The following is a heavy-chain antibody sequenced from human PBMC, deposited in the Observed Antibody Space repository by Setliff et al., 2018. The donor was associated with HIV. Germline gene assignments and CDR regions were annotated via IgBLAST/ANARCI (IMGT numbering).Heavy chain of an antibody. V-gene: IGHV3-7*01. J-gene: IGHJ3*02. CDR2: INQEESDK. Sequence: GGSLSLSCAASGFTFSTHWMSWVRQAPGKGLEWVAKINQEESDKNYVDSVKGRFTISRDNAKNSLYLQMNSLRAEDTAVYFCARDLWISSSRTRVVFDIWDQGTMVTVSS. CDR3: ARDLWISSSRTRVVFDI. CDR1: GFTFSTHW. D-gene: IGHD6-13*01.